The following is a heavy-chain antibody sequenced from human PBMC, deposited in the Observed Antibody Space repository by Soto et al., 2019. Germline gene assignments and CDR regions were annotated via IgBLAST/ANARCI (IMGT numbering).Heavy chain of an antibody. CDR1: GGSISSYY. J-gene: IGHJ6*02. Sequence: QVQLQESGPGLVKPSETLSLTCTVSGGSISSYYWSWIRQPPGKGLEWIGYIYYRGSTNYNPSLKNRVTISVDTTKNQFSLKLSVVTTADTPVNYRARHPQLPRAHYYHGMDVWGQGTTVTLSS. D-gene: IGHD1-26*01. CDR3: ARHPQLPRAHYYHGMDV. V-gene: IGHV4-59*08. CDR2: IYYRGST.